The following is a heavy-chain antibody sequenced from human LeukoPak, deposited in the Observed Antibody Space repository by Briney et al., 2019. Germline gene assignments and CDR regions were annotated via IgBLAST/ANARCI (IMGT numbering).Heavy chain of an antibody. Sequence: SETLSLTCTVSGGSISSYYWSWIRQPPGKGLEWIGYIYDSGSTNYNPSLKSRVSISVDTSKNQFSLNLNSVTAADTAVYYCARQRRGDIWGQGTMVTVSS. CDR1: GGSISSYY. CDR3: ARQRRGDI. J-gene: IGHJ3*02. V-gene: IGHV4-59*08. CDR2: IYDSGST.